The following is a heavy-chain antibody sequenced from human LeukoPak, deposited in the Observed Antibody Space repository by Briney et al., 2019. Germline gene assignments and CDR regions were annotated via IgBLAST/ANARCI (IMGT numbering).Heavy chain of an antibody. CDR1: GYTFTSYG. CDR3: ARAFLHYYDSF. J-gene: IGHJ4*02. V-gene: IGHV1-18*01. D-gene: IGHD3-22*01. CDR2: ISAYNGNT. Sequence: ASVKVSCKASGYTFTSYGISWVRHAPGQGLEWMGWISAYNGNTNYAQKLQGRVTMTTDTATSTAYMELRSLRSDDTAVYYCARAFLHYYDSFWGQGTLVTVSS.